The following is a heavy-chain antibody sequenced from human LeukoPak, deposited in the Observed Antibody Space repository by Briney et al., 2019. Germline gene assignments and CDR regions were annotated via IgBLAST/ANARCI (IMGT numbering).Heavy chain of an antibody. J-gene: IGHJ4*02. Sequence: GGSLRLSCAASGFTFSSYSMNWVRQAPGKGLEWVSSISSSSSYIYYADSVKGRFTISRDNAKNSLYLQMNSLRAEDTAVYYCARVHGGYLFDYWGQGTLVTVSS. CDR2: ISSSSSYI. CDR1: GFTFSSYS. D-gene: IGHD5-12*01. CDR3: ARVHGGYLFDY. V-gene: IGHV3-21*01.